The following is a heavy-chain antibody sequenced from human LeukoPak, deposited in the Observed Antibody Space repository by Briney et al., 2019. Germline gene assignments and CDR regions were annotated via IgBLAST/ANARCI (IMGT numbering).Heavy chain of an antibody. V-gene: IGHV4-39*07. D-gene: IGHD2-8*02. CDR3: ARERTGGPDY. Sequence: SETLSLTCTVSGGSISDTNYYWGWIRQPPGKGLEWIGIIFHSGSTYYNPSLKSRVTISVDKSKSQFSLKLSSVTAADTAMYYCARERTGGPDYWGQGTLVIVSS. CDR2: IFHSGST. J-gene: IGHJ4*02. CDR1: GGSISDTNYY.